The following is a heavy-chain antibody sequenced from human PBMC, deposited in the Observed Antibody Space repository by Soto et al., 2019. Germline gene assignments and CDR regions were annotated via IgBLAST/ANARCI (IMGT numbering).Heavy chain of an antibody. D-gene: IGHD1-26*01. CDR2: IYTSGST. CDR3: ARTVGAAYYFDF. CDR1: GDSMTKYY. Sequence: QVQLQESGPGLVTPSETLSLTCTVSGDSMTKYYWSWIRQPAGKGLEWIGRIYTSGSTNYNPSLKSRVTMSIDTSNNHFSLNLKSVTAADTAMYYCARTVGAAYYFDFWGQGALVTVSS. V-gene: IGHV4-4*07. J-gene: IGHJ4*02.